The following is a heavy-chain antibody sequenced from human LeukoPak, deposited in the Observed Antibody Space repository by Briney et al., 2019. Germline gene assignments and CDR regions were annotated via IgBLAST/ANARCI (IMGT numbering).Heavy chain of an antibody. Sequence: PGGSLRLSCAASGFTFSNYAMRWVRQAPGKGLEWVSVIYSGGSTYYADSVKGRFTISRDNSKNTLSLQMNSLRAEDTAVYYCARGDCSGGSCYLSLTTIDYWAQGTLVTVSS. CDR3: ARGDCSGGSCYLSLTTIDY. CDR2: IYSGGST. V-gene: IGHV3-53*01. D-gene: IGHD2-15*01. J-gene: IGHJ4*02. CDR1: GFTFSNYA.